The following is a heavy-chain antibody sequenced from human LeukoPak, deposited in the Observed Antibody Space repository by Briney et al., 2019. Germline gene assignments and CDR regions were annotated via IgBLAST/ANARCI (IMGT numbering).Heavy chain of an antibody. CDR2: ISGSGGST. D-gene: IGHD6-19*01. V-gene: IGHV3-23*01. J-gene: IGHJ4*02. CDR3: AEDGSVSGWLPDVIDY. CDR1: GFTFSSYA. Sequence: GGSLRLSCAASGFTFSSYAMSWVRQAPGKGLEWVSAISGSGGSTYYADSVKGRFTISRDNSKNTLYLQMNSLRAEDTAVYYCAEDGSVSGWLPDVIDYWGQGTLVTVSS.